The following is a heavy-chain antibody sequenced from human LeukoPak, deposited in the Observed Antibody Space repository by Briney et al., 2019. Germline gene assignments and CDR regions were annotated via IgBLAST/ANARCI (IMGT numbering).Heavy chain of an antibody. V-gene: IGHV3-21*01. D-gene: IGHD2-15*01. CDR2: ISSTGSSI. CDR1: GFTFRSYS. CDR3: ARCRGGSCYSSGYFDS. J-gene: IGHJ4*02. Sequence: PGGSLRLSCADSGFTFRSYSMNWVRQAPGKGLEWVSSISSTGSSIYYADSVKGRFTISRDNAKSSLFLQMDSLRAEDTAVFYCARCRGGSCYSSGYFDSWGQGTLVTVSS.